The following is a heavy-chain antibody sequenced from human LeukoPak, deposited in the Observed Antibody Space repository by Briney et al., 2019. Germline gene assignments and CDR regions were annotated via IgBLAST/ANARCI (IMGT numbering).Heavy chain of an antibody. CDR3: ARVRADVDTGSFYLSDY. CDR2: INHDGST. Sequence: PSETLSLTCAVYGGSFSGCHWSWIRQPPGEGLEWIGEINHDGSTNYNPSLRSRVTISVDTSKNQFSLKLSSVTAADTALYFCARVRADVDTGSFYLSDYWGQGTLVTVSS. CDR1: GGSFSGCH. V-gene: IGHV4-34*01. D-gene: IGHD5-18*01. J-gene: IGHJ4*02.